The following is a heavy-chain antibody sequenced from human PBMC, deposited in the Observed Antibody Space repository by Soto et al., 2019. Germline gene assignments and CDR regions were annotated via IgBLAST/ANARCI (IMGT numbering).Heavy chain of an antibody. J-gene: IGHJ3*02. Sequence: GGSLRLSCAASGFTFSRYGVHWVRQAPGKGLEWVSFISYDGSRAYYADSVKGRFTISRDNSKNTVFLQMDSLRAEDTAVYYCAKNLLEEPADYYDTKADALDTWGQGTMVTVSS. D-gene: IGHD3-22*01. V-gene: IGHV3-30*02. CDR2: ISYDGSRA. CDR3: AKNLLEEPADYYDTKADALDT. CDR1: GFTFSRYG.